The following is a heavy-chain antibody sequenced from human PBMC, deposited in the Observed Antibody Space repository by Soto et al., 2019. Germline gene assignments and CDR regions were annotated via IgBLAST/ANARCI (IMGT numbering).Heavy chain of an antibody. CDR1: GFTFSSYG. CDR2: IWYDGSNK. J-gene: IGHJ6*02. D-gene: IGHD2-15*01. V-gene: IGHV3-33*01. CDR3: ARDPYCSGGSCYGLRVFGRPPVSQRPTGMDV. Sequence: GGSLRLSCAASGFTFSSYGMHWVRQAPGKGLEWVAVIWYDGSNKYYADSVKGRFTISRDNSKNTLYLQMNSLRAEDTAVYYGARDPYCSGGSCYGLRVFGRPPVSQRPTGMDVWGQGTTVTVSS.